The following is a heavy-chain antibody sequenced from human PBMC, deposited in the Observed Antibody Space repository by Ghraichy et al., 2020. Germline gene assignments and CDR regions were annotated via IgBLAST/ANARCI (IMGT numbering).Heavy chain of an antibody. D-gene: IGHD3-10*01. J-gene: IGHJ4*02. CDR1: GFTFTNSP. Sequence: LTCAVSGFTFTNSPMSWVRQAPGKGPEWVSGINDRGDYTDYADSVKGRFSISRDNTKNTVFLQMNSLRDEDTAVYYCVKKDAGRAPFDNWGQGTLVTVSS. V-gene: IGHV3-23*01. CDR2: INDRGDYT. CDR3: VKKDAGRAPFDN.